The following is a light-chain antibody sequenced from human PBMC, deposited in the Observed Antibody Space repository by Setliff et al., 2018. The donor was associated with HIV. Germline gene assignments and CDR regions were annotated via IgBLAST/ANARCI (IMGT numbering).Light chain of an antibody. J-gene: IGLJ1*01. CDR3: QSYDSSLSGYV. CDR1: SSNVGAGYD. V-gene: IGLV1-40*01. CDR2: GNT. Sequence: QSALTQPPSVSGAPGQRVTISCTGSSSNVGAGYDVHWFQQLPGAAPKTLIYGNTNRPAGVPDRFSGSKSGTSASLAITVLQAEDEGDYYCQSYDSSLSGYVSGTGTKV.